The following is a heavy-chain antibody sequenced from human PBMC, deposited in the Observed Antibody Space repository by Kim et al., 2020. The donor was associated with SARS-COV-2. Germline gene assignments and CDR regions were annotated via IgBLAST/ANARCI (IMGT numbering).Heavy chain of an antibody. CDR3: ARPTYASGSYFYS. D-gene: IGHD3-10*01. J-gene: IGHJ4*02. Sequence: GGSLRLSCTASGFAFYTYWMGWVRQAPGKGLEWVANIRHDGGETVYMDSVKGRFTISRDNAKNTLFLQLNELRSDDTAMYYCARPTYASGSYFYSWGQGTLVTVSS. CDR2: IRHDGGET. V-gene: IGHV3-7*03. CDR1: GFAFYTYW.